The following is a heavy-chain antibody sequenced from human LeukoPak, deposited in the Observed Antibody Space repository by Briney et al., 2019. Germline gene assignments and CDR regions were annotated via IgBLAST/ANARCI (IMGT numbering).Heavy chain of an antibody. Sequence: SETLSLTCAVYGGSFSGYYWSWIRQPPGKGLEWIGEINHSGSTNYNPSLKSRVTISVDTSKNQFSLKLSSVTAADTAVYYCARGLGVATSYYYYGMHVWGQGTTVTVSS. V-gene: IGHV4-34*01. CDR3: ARGLGVATSYYYYGMHV. D-gene: IGHD5-24*01. J-gene: IGHJ6*02. CDR2: INHSGST. CDR1: GGSFSGYY.